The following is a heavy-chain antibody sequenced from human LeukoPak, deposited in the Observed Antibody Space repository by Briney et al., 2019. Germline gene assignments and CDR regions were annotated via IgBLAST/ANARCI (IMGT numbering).Heavy chain of an antibody. D-gene: IGHD1-1*01. CDR3: ARDRTGNDY. CDR1: GFTFSSYW. Sequence: EGSLRLSCAASGFTFSSYWMSWIRQAPGKGLEWVANIKEDGSEKYYVDSVRGRFTISRDNAKNSLSLQMNSLRAEDTAVYYCARDRTGNDYWGQGALVTVSS. V-gene: IGHV3-7*01. J-gene: IGHJ4*02. CDR2: IKEDGSEK.